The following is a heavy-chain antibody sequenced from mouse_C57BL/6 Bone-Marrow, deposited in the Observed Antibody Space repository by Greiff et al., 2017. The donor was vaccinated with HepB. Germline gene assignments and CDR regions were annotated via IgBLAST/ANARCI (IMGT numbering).Heavy chain of an antibody. V-gene: IGHV5-6*01. J-gene: IGHJ3*01. CDR3: ARRGGYGSSWFAY. CDR2: ISSGGSYT. Sequence: EVQVVESGGDLVKPGGSLKLSCAASGFTFSSYGMSWVRQTPDKRLEWVATISSGGSYTYYPDSVKGRFTISRDNAKNTLYLQMSSLKSEDTAMYYCARRGGYGSSWFAYWGQGTLVTVSA. CDR1: GFTFSSYG. D-gene: IGHD1-1*01.